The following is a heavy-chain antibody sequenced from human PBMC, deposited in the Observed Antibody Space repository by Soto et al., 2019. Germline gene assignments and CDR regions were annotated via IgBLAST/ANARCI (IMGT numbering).Heavy chain of an antibody. CDR1: GFTFYNYA. V-gene: IGHV3-23*01. J-gene: IGHJ4*02. CDR3: AKLGSSSWSPHYYFDY. D-gene: IGHD2-2*01. Sequence: PGGSLRLSCAASGFTFYNYAMGWVRQAPGKGLEWVSAITGSGGDTYYVDSAKGRFTISRDNSKNTLYLQMNSLRAEDTAVYYCAKLGSSSWSPHYYFDYWGQGTLVTVSS. CDR2: ITGSGGDT.